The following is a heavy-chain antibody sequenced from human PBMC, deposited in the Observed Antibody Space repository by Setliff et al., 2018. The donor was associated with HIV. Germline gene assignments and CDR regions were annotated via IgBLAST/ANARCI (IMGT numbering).Heavy chain of an antibody. CDR1: GHSIRRQF. Sequence: SETLSLTCNLAGHSIRRQFSTWIRQTPEKGLGWIASIETTGTVNYSPSLKGRVSISVDPSRSQFPLTLRSVTAADTAVYYCARVPSAGVRGRQDLYHWFDPWGQGTLVTVSS. CDR2: IETTGTV. D-gene: IGHD3-3*01. CDR3: ARVPSAGVRGRQDLYHWFDP. J-gene: IGHJ5*02. V-gene: IGHV4-4*08.